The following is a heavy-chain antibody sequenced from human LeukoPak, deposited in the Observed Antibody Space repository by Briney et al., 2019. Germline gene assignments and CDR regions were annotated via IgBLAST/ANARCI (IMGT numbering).Heavy chain of an antibody. V-gene: IGHV3-21*01. CDR3: AGDGVGFDWLFPQYYFDY. J-gene: IGHJ4*02. CDR2: ISSSSSYI. D-gene: IGHD3-9*01. CDR1: GFTFSSYS. Sequence: GGSLRLSCAASGFTFSSYSMNWVRQAPGKGLEWVSSISSSSSYIYYADSAKGQFTISRDNAKNSLYLQMNSLRAEDTAVYYCAGDGVGFDWLFPQYYFDYWGQGTLVTVSS.